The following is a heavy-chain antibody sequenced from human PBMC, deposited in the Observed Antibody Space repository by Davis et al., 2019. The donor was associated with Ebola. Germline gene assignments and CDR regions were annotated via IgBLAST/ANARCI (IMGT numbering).Heavy chain of an antibody. CDR3: ARDRGIAARRFDY. CDR1: GGSFSGYY. D-gene: IGHD6-6*01. CDR2: INHSGST. Sequence: MPGGSLRLSCAVYGGSFSGYYWSWIRQPPGKGLEWIGEINHSGSTNYNPSLKSRVTISVDTSKNQFSLKLSSVTAADTAVYYCARDRGIAARRFDYWGQGTLVTVSS. J-gene: IGHJ4*02. V-gene: IGHV4-34*01.